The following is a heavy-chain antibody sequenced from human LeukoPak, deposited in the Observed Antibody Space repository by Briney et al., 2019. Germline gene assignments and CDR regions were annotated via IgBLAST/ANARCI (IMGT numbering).Heavy chain of an antibody. CDR1: GFTFSDYY. V-gene: IGHV3-11*05. CDR2: ISSSSYT. D-gene: IGHD3-22*01. CDR3: ARETDYYDSSFDY. Sequence: GGSLRLSCAASGFTFSDYYMSWIRQAPGKGLEWVSYISSSSYTNYADSVKGRFTISRDNAKNSLYLQMNSLRAEDTAVYYCARETDYYDSSFDYWGQGTLVTVSS. J-gene: IGHJ4*02.